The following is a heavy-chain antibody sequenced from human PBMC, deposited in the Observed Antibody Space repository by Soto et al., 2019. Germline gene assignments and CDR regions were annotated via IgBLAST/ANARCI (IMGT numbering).Heavy chain of an antibody. CDR3: AKDWPRGSSGWYGPFDY. CDR2: IIPIFGIK. D-gene: IGHD6-19*01. J-gene: IGHJ4*02. V-gene: IGHV1-69*01. CDR1: GGTFNTYA. Sequence: QMQLVQSGAEVKERGSSVKISCKTSGGTFNTYALTWVRQAPGQGLEWIGGIIPIFGIKNVAQRFQGRVTINADESLTTAYMEMTSLRSDDTAVYYCAKDWPRGSSGWYGPFDYWGQGSLVTVSS.